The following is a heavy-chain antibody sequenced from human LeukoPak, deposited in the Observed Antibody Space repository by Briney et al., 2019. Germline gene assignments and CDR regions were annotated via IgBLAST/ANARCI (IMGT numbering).Heavy chain of an antibody. Sequence: ASVKVSCKVSGYTLTELSMHWVRQAPGKGLEWMGGFDPEDGETIYAQKFQGRVTMTEDTSTDTAYMELSSLRSEDTAVYYCATDLADLGYCSSTSCLTRDWGQGTLVTVSS. CDR2: FDPEDGET. CDR3: ATDLADLGYCSSTSCLTRD. D-gene: IGHD2-2*01. J-gene: IGHJ4*02. V-gene: IGHV1-24*01. CDR1: GYTLTELS.